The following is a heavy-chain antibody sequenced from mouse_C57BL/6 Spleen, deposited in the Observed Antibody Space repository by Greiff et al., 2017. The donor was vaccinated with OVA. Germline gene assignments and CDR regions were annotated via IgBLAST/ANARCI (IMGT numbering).Heavy chain of an antibody. CDR2: IDPSDSET. Sequence: QVQLKQPGAELVRPGSSVKLSCKASGYTFTSYWMHWVKQRPIQGLEWIGNIDPSDSETHYNQKFKDKATLTVDKSSSTAYMQLSSLTSEDSAVYYCARGVSKTNFLDYWGQGTTLTVSS. CDR3: ARGVSKTNFLDY. CDR1: GYTFTSYW. J-gene: IGHJ2*01. V-gene: IGHV1-52*01. D-gene: IGHD2-5*01.